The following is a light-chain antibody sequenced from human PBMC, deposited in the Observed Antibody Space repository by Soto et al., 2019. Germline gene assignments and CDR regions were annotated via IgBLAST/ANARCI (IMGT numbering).Light chain of an antibody. V-gene: IGLV2-8*01. Sequence: QSVLTQPPSASGSPGQSVTISCTGTSSDVGAYNYVSWYQQHPDKAPKVIIYEVNQRPSGVPERFSGAKSGNTASLTVSGLQAEDEADYYCSSYAGAISKIFGGGTKLTVL. CDR2: EVN. CDR1: SSDVGAYNY. J-gene: IGLJ2*01. CDR3: SSYAGAISKI.